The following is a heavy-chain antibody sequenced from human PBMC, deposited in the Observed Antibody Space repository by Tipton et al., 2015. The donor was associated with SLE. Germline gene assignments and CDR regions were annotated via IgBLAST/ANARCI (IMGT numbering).Heavy chain of an antibody. CDR3: ATYAVASSGYFDH. D-gene: IGHD3-10*01. J-gene: IGHJ4*02. CDR1: GFTFSSHT. CDR2: ISSSGNYI. Sequence: GSLRLSCSASGFTFSSHTMNWVRQAPGKGLEWVSFISSSGNYIHYADSVRGRFTISRDNAKNSLYLEVHSLRAEDTGLYYCATYAVASSGYFDHWGQGTLITVSS. V-gene: IGHV3-21*06.